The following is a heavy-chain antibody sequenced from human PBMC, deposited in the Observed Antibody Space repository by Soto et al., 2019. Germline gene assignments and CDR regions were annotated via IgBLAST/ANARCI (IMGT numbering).Heavy chain of an antibody. D-gene: IGHD5-12*01. CDR3: AREGRDGYNHY. CDR1: GGTFSSYT. Sequence: QVQLVQSGAEVKKPGSSVKVSCKASGGTFSSYTISWVRQAPGQGLEWMGRIIPILGIANYAQKFQGRVTITADKSTSTAYMELSSPRSEDTAVYYCAREGRDGYNHYWGQGTLVTVSS. CDR2: IIPILGIA. J-gene: IGHJ4*02. V-gene: IGHV1-69*08.